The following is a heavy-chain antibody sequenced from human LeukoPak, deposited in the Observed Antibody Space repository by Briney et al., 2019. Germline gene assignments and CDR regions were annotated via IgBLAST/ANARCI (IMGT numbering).Heavy chain of an antibody. V-gene: IGHV4-31*03. CDR2: IYYSGST. Sequence: SQTLSLTCTVSGGSISSGGYYWSWIRQHPGKGLEWIGYIYYSGSTYYNPSLKSRVTISVDTSKNQFSLKLSSVTAADTAVYCCARGYGDYGPWWFDYWGQGTLVTVSS. CDR3: ARGYGDYGPWWFDY. J-gene: IGHJ4*02. CDR1: GGSISSGGYY. D-gene: IGHD4-17*01.